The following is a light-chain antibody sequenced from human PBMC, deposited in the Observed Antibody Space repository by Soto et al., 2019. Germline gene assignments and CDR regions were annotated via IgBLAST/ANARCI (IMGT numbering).Light chain of an antibody. CDR3: QKYSKAPWT. J-gene: IGKJ1*01. CDR1: QSISRY. CDR2: GAS. Sequence: DIQMTQSPSSLSASVGDRVTITCRASQSISRYLNWYQQKPGTPPKLLIFGASTLQSGVPSRFSGSGWGTEFILTISSLQPEDAATYYCQKYSKAPWTFGQGTKVDIK. V-gene: IGKV1-27*01.